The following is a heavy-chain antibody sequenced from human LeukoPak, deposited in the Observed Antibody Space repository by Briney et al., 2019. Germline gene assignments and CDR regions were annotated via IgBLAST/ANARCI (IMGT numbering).Heavy chain of an antibody. CDR3: ASPPEYCSSTSCYLDFDY. V-gene: IGHV1-2*02. Sequence: ASVKVSCKASGYTFTGYYMHWVRQAPGQGLEWMGWINPNSGGTNYAQKFQGRVTMTRDTSISTAYMELSRLRSGDTAVYYCASPPEYCSSTSCYLDFDYWGQGTLVTVSS. CDR1: GYTFTGYY. D-gene: IGHD2-2*01. J-gene: IGHJ4*02. CDR2: INPNSGGT.